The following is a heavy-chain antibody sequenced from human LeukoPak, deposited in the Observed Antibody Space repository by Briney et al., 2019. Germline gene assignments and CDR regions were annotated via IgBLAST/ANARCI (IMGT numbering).Heavy chain of an antibody. V-gene: IGHV4-59*11. CDR2: IYYSGST. CDR1: GGSISSHY. J-gene: IGHJ4*02. D-gene: IGHD5-12*01. Sequence: PSETLSLTCTVSGGSISSHYWSWIRQPPGKGLEWIGYIYYSGSTNYNPSLKSRVTISVDTSKNQFSLKLSSVTAADTGVYYCAREAIVAVLFVYWGQGTLVTVSS. CDR3: AREAIVAVLFVY.